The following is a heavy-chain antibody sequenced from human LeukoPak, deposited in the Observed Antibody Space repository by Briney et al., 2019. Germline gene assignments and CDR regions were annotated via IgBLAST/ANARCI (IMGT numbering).Heavy chain of an antibody. J-gene: IGHJ4*02. CDR2: ISYDGSNK. CDR3: ARGPYSGSYLLPFDY. V-gene: IGHV3-30-3*01. CDR1: GSTFSSYA. D-gene: IGHD1-26*01. Sequence: GGSLRLSRAASGSTFSSYAMHWVRQAPGKGLEWVAVISYDGSNKYYADSVKGRFTISRDNSKNTLYLQMNSLRAEDTAVYYCARGPYSGSYLLPFDYWGQGTLVTVSS.